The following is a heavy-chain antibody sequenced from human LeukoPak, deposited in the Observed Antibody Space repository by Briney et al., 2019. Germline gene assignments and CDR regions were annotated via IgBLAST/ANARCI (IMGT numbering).Heavy chain of an antibody. CDR2: ISSCGSNI. CDR3: ARVEIYYDSSGYYLAEYFQH. CDR1: GFTFSDYY. Sequence: GGSLRLSCAASGFTFSDYYMSWLRQAPGKGLEGVAYISSCGSNIYYADSVKGRFTISRDNAKDSLYLQMNSLRAEDTAVYYCARVEIYYDSSGYYLAEYFQHWGQGTLVTVSS. J-gene: IGHJ1*01. D-gene: IGHD3-22*01. V-gene: IGHV3-11*01.